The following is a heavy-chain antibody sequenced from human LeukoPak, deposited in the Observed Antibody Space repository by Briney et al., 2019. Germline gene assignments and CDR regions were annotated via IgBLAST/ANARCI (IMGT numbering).Heavy chain of an antibody. D-gene: IGHD1-26*01. CDR3: ARVWELSFDY. J-gene: IGHJ4*02. Sequence: GGSLRLSCAASGFTVSTDHMSWVRQAPGKGLGWVAVSYSGGSRYHAESVKGRFTISRDNSKNMLYLQMNSLRAEDTAVYYCARVWELSFDYWGQGTLVTVSS. CDR2: SYSGGSR. CDR1: GFTVSTDH. V-gene: IGHV3-53*01.